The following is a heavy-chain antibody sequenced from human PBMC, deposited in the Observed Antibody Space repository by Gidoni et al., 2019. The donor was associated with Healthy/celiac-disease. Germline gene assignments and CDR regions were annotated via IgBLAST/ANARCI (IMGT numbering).Heavy chain of an antibody. J-gene: IGHJ5*02. CDR3: AREQGDSSGYYYNWFDP. CDR1: GGSISSGGYS. Sequence: QLQLQESGSGLVKPSQTLSLTCAVSGGSISSGGYSWSWIRQPPGKGLEWFGYIYHSGSTYYNPSLKSRVTISVDRSKNQFSLKLSSVTAADTAVYYCAREQGDSSGYYYNWFDPWGQGTLVTVSS. CDR2: IYHSGST. V-gene: IGHV4-30-2*01. D-gene: IGHD3-22*01.